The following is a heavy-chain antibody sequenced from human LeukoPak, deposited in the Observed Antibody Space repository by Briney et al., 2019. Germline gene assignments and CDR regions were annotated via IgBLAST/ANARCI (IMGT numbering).Heavy chain of an antibody. CDR2: IYPGDSGT. D-gene: IGHD6-13*01. Sequence: GESLKISCEGSGYSFTNYWIGWVRQMPGKGLEWMGIIYPGDSGTRYSPSFQGQVTISADKSISTAYLQWSSLKASDTAMYYCARHGIAAAGTEDAFDIWGQGTMVTVSS. V-gene: IGHV5-51*01. CDR1: GYSFTNYW. J-gene: IGHJ3*02. CDR3: ARHGIAAAGTEDAFDI.